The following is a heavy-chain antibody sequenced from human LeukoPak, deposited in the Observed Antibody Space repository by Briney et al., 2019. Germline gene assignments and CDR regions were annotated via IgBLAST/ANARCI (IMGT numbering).Heavy chain of an antibody. CDR1: GYSISSGYY. D-gene: IGHD3-22*01. V-gene: IGHV4-38-2*02. CDR3: ARSHSSGYYED. J-gene: IGHJ4*02. Sequence: SETLSLTCTVSGYSISSGYYWGWIRQPPGKGLEWIGSIYHSGSTYYNPSLKSRVTISVDTSKNQFSLKLSSVTAADTAVYYCARSHSSGYYEDWGRGTLVTVSS. CDR2: IYHSGST.